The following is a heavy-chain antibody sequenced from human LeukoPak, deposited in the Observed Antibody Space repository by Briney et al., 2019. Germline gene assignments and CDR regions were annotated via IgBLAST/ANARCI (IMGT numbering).Heavy chain of an antibody. CDR3: ARNRIVGATRAAFDY. CDR1: GYSFTSYW. Sequence: PGESLKISCKGSGYSFTSYWIGWVRQMPGKGLEWMGIVYPGDSDTRYRPPFQGQVTISADKSISTAYLQWSSLKASDTAMYYCARNRIVGATRAAFDYWGQGTLVTGSS. D-gene: IGHD1-26*01. J-gene: IGHJ4*02. CDR2: VYPGDSDT. V-gene: IGHV5-51*01.